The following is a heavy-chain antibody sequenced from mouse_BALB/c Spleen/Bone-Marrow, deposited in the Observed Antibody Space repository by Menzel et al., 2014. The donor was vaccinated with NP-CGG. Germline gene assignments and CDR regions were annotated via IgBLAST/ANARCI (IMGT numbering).Heavy chain of an antibody. CDR2: IYPGDGDT. CDR1: GYAFSSYW. CDR3: ARQYGNYFGY. V-gene: IGHV1-80*01. Sequence: VQLQQSGAELVRPGSSVKISCKASGYAFSSYWMNWVKQRPGQGLEWIGQIYPGDGDTNYNGKFKGKATLTADKSSSTAYMQLSRLTSEDSAVYFCARQYGNYFGYWGQGTTLTVSS. D-gene: IGHD2-10*02. J-gene: IGHJ2*01.